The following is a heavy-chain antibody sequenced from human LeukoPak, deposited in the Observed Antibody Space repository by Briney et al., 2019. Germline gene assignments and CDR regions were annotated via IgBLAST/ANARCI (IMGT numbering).Heavy chain of an antibody. CDR2: LSDSGGST. CDR1: GFSFSNYD. D-gene: IGHD3-10*01. J-gene: IGHJ3*02. Sequence: RAGGSLRLSCAASGFSFSNYDMTWVRHAPGKGLDWVSTLSDSGGSTYYADSVKGRFTISIDNSKNTLYLQMSSLRAEDTAIYFCAKRLYYGSGPLDIWGQGTMVTVSS. V-gene: IGHV3-23*01. CDR3: AKRLYYGSGPLDI.